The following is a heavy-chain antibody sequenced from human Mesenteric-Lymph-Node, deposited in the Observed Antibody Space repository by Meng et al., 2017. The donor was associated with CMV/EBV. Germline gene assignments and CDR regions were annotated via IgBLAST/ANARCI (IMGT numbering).Heavy chain of an antibody. CDR2: ISGSGGST. Sequence: GESLKISCAASGFTFSSYAMSWVRQAPGKGLERVSAISGSGGSTYYADSVKGRFTISRDNSKNTLYLQMNSLRAEDTAVYYCARGGQEVPATRRFDYWGQGTLVTVSS. CDR3: ARGGQEVPATRRFDY. V-gene: IGHV3-23*01. CDR1: GFTFSSYA. J-gene: IGHJ4*02. D-gene: IGHD2-15*01.